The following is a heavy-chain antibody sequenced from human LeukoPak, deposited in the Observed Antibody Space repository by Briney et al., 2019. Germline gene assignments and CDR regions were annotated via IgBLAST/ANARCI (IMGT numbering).Heavy chain of an antibody. Sequence: GGSLRLSCAVSGFTFSMYAMAWVRQAPGKGLEWVSGISDNTYYADSVRGRFTISRDNSKNTLYLQMNSLRAEDTAVYYCAKGQGSEIYKYYFDYWGQGALVTVSS. CDR3: AKGQGSEIYKYYFDY. CDR2: ISDNT. CDR1: GFTFSMYA. D-gene: IGHD3-10*01. J-gene: IGHJ4*02. V-gene: IGHV3-23*01.